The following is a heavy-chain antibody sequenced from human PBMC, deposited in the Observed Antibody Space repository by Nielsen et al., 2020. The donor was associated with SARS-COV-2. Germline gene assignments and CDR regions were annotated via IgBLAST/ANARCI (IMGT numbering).Heavy chain of an antibody. CDR3: ARIREQGSYYDFWSGYYRLGRGAFDI. Sequence: RQAPGKGLEWIGYIYYSGSTNYNPSLKSRVTISVDTSKNQFSLKLSSVTAADTAVYYCARIREQGSYYDFWSGYYRLGRGAFDIWGQGTMDTVSS. V-gene: IGHV4-59*01. J-gene: IGHJ3*02. CDR2: IYYSGST. D-gene: IGHD3-3*01.